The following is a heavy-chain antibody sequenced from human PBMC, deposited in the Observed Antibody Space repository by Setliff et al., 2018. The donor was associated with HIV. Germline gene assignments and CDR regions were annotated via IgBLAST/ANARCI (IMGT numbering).Heavy chain of an antibody. CDR3: ARMYSGYDWSPAGARTRYFDY. J-gene: IGHJ4*02. D-gene: IGHD5-12*01. V-gene: IGHV4-38-2*01. Sequence: PSETLSLTCAVSGYSISSGYYWGWIRQPPGKGLEWIGSIYHSGSTYYNPSLKSRVTISVDTSNNQFSLKLSSVTAADTAVYYCARMYSGYDWSPAGARTRYFDYWGQGALVTVAS. CDR2: IYHSGST. CDR1: GYSISSGYY.